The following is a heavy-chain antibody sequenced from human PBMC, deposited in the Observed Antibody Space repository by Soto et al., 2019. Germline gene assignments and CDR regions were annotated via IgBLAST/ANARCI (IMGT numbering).Heavy chain of an antibody. J-gene: IGHJ4*02. CDR1: VYSLISIYHY. CDR2: IYYTGNT. D-gene: IGHD2-8*01. Sequence: SETLSLTCTFSVYSLISIYHYLCFIRQSPWKGLDWIVSIYYTGNTYYNPSLKSRVSISVDMATNEISLRLRAESVADTAVYYCVRVEMYAGEFNPNFERWGQGAMVNVSS. CDR3: VRVEMYAGEFNPNFER. V-gene: IGHV4-39*01.